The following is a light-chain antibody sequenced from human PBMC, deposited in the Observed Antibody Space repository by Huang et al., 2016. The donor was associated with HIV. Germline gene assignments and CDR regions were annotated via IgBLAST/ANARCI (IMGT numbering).Light chain of an antibody. CDR3: QQYFGTPLT. J-gene: IGKJ4*01. Sequence: DIVMTQSPDSLAVSLGERATVNCKSSQSVLYTSKNKNYLAWSQQKSGQPPKLLIYWASTRESGVPDRFSGSGSGTDFTLTISSLQAEDVAVYYCQQYFGTPLTFGGGTKVEIK. V-gene: IGKV4-1*01. CDR1: QSVLYTSKNKNY. CDR2: WAS.